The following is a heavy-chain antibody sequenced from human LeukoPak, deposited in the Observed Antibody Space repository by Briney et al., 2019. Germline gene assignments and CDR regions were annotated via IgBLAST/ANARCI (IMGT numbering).Heavy chain of an antibody. J-gene: IGHJ4*02. Sequence: SETLSLTCSVSGGSISNYYWSWVRQPPGKGLEWIGYIYTSGSTNYNPSLKSRVTISVDTSRNQFSVKLSSVTAADTAVYYCARTKHDYMWGSYTTKRKYYFDYWGQGTLVSVSS. CDR1: GGSISNYY. V-gene: IGHV4-4*09. CDR3: ARTKHDYMWGSYTTKRKYYFDY. CDR2: IYTSGST. D-gene: IGHD3-16*01.